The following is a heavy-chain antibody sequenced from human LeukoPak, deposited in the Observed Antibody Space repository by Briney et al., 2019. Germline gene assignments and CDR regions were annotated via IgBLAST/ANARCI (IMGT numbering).Heavy chain of an antibody. D-gene: IGHD6-13*01. CDR1: GGSISSSSYY. J-gene: IGHJ4*02. Sequence: PSETLSLTCTVSGGSISSSSYYWGWIRQPPGKELECIGSIYYSGSTYYNPSLKSRVTISVDTSKNQFSLKLSSVTAADTAVYYCARHSGLVGQLVLGFHYWGQGTLVTVSS. CDR3: ARHSGLVGQLVLGFHY. V-gene: IGHV4-39*01. CDR2: IYYSGST.